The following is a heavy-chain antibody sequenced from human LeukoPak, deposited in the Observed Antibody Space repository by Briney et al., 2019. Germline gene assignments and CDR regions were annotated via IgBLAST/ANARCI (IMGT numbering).Heavy chain of an antibody. J-gene: IGHJ5*02. Sequence: ASVKVSCKASGYTFTSYYMHWLRQAPGQGLEWMGIINPSGGSTSYAQKFQGRVTMTRDTSTSTVYMELSSLRSEDTAVYYCARAFFGVVNLNWFDPWGQGTLVTVSS. V-gene: IGHV1-46*01. CDR1: GYTFTSYY. CDR2: INPSGGST. CDR3: ARAFFGVVNLNWFDP. D-gene: IGHD3-3*01.